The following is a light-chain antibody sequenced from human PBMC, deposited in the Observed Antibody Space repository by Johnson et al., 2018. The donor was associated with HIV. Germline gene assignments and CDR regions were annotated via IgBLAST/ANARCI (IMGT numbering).Light chain of an antibody. CDR2: ENN. CDR3: GTWDSSLSAGV. Sequence: QSVLTQPPSVSAAPGQKVTISCSGSSSNIGNNYVSWYQQLPGTAPKLIIYENNKRPSGIPDRFSGSTSGTSATLGITGLQTGDEADYYCGTWDSSLSAGVFGTGTKVTVL. CDR1: SSNIGNNY. V-gene: IGLV1-51*02. J-gene: IGLJ1*01.